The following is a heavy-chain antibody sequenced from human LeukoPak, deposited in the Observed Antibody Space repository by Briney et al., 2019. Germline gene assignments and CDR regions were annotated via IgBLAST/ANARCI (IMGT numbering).Heavy chain of an antibody. J-gene: IGHJ4*02. CDR2: INSDGSST. Sequence: QPGRSLRLSCAASGFTFRSYWMHWVRQAPGKGLVWVSRINSDGSSTTYADSVKGRFTISRDNVKDTLYLQMNSLRADDTAVYYCASAGYSSGWRPLHYWGQGTLVTVSS. V-gene: IGHV3-74*01. CDR1: GFTFRSYW. CDR3: ASAGYSSGWRPLHY. D-gene: IGHD6-19*01.